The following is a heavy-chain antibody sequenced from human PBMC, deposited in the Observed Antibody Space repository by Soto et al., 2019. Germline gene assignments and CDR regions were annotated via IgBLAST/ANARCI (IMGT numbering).Heavy chain of an antibody. Sequence: LRLSCAASGFSSSSFEMNWVRQAPGKGLEWVSYITSTGNTLYYADSVKGRFTISRDNAKNSLYLQMNRLRAEDTAVYYCARGNSPVNVHWGQGTLVTVS. V-gene: IGHV3-48*03. J-gene: IGHJ4*02. CDR3: ARGNSPVNVH. D-gene: IGHD3-16*02. CDR2: ITSTGNTL. CDR1: GFSSSSFE.